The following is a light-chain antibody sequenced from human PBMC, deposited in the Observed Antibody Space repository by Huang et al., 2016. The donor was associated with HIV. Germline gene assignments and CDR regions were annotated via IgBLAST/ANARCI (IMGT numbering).Light chain of an antibody. V-gene: IGKV3D-15*01. Sequence: EIVMTQSPATLSVSPGERATLSCRASQSISTKLAWYQQRPGQAPRLLIYGAASRATGIPDRVSGSGSETEFTLTISSLQSEDFAVYYCQHYNNWPPLTCGGGTKVEIK. CDR1: QSISTK. J-gene: IGKJ4*01. CDR2: GAA. CDR3: QHYNNWPPLT.